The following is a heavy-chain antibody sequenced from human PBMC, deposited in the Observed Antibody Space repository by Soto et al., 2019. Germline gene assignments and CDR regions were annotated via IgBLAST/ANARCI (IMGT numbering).Heavy chain of an antibody. D-gene: IGHD3-22*01. CDR3: ARAHREVVEREYWYFDL. Sequence: QVQLVQSGAEVKKPGSSVKVSCKASGGTFSSYAISWVRQAPGQGLEWMGGIIPIFGTANYAQKFQGRVTSTADEATSTADRELSSLRAEDTAGEDWARAHREVVEREYWYFDLWGRGPLVTVSS. J-gene: IGHJ2*01. CDR1: GGTFSSYA. CDR2: IIPIFGTA. V-gene: IGHV1-69*01.